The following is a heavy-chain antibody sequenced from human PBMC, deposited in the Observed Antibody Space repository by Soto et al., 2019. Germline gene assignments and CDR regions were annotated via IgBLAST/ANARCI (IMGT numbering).Heavy chain of an antibody. CDR1: GCSFTSYW. CDR2: IYPGDSDT. Sequence: PGESLKISCKGSGCSFTSYWIGWVRQMPGKGLEWMGIIYPGDSDTRYSPSFQGQVTISADKSISTAYLQWSSLKASDTAMYYCASPGYSSLYYYGMDVWGQGTTVTVSS. CDR3: ASPGYSSLYYYGMDV. V-gene: IGHV5-51*01. D-gene: IGHD6-13*01. J-gene: IGHJ6*02.